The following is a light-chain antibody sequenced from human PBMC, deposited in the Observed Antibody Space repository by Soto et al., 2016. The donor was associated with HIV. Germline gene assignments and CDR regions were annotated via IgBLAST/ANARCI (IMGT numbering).Light chain of an antibody. Sequence: IQLTQSPSSLSASVGDRVTITCRASQGISSALAWYQQKPGKAPKLLLYAASTLESGVPSRFSGSGSGTDYTLTISSLQPEDFATYYCQQYYSTPRTFGQGTKLEIK. J-gene: IGKJ2*01. CDR2: AAS. CDR3: QQYYSTPRT. CDR1: QGISSA. V-gene: IGKV1-NL1*01.